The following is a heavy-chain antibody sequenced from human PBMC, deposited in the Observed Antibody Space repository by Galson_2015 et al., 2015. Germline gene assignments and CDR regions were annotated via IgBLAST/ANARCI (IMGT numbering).Heavy chain of an antibody. V-gene: IGHV3-11*01. CDR3: ARDGAGTGYYYYGMDV. CDR2: ISSSGSTI. Sequence: SLRLSCAASGFTFSDYYMSWVRQAPGKGLEWVSYISSSGSTIYYADSVKGRFTISRDNAKNSLYLQMNSLRAEDTAVYYCARDGAGTGYYYYGMDVWGQGTTVTVSS. D-gene: IGHD1-14*01. CDR1: GFTFSDYY. J-gene: IGHJ6*02.